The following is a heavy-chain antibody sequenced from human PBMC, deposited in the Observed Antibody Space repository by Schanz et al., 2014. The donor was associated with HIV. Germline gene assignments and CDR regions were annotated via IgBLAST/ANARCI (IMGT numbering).Heavy chain of an antibody. CDR3: ARGGYYRGVGDYYVTTFDY. CDR1: GYTFTAYY. Sequence: QVQLVQSGAEVKKPGASVKVSCKASGYTFTAYYIHWVRQAPGQGLEWMGWINAYNGNTHYAQKFQGRVTMTTDTSTSTAYMELSSLRSDDTAVYYCARGGYYRGVGDYYVTTFDYWGRGTKVTVSS. J-gene: IGHJ3*01. D-gene: IGHD2-21*01. V-gene: IGHV1-18*04. CDR2: INAYNGNT.